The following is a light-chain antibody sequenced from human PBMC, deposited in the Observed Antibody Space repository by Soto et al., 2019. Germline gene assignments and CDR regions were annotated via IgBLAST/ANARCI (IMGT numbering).Light chain of an antibody. CDR3: QQSFSTPPT. J-gene: IGKJ2*01. CDR1: QSIGTY. Sequence: DIQMTQSPSSLSASVGDRVTITCRASQSIGTYLNWYLQKPGKAPQLLIHAASSLQTGVPSRFSGSGSGTEFTLTISSLQPEDFASFYRQQSFSTPPTFGQGTKLAIK. CDR2: AAS. V-gene: IGKV1-39*01.